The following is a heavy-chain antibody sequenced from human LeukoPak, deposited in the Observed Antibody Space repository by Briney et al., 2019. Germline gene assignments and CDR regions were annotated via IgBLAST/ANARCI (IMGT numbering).Heavy chain of an antibody. Sequence: PGGSLRLSCAASGFTFSSYGMHWVRQAPGKGLEWVAVIWYDGSNKYYADCVNGRFTISRDNAKNSLYLQMNSLRAEDSAVYYCARSIGLTGGGVDVWGRGTTVTVSS. D-gene: IGHD3-9*01. J-gene: IGHJ6*02. V-gene: IGHV3-33*01. CDR2: IWYDGSNK. CDR1: GFTFSSYG. CDR3: ARSIGLTGGGVDV.